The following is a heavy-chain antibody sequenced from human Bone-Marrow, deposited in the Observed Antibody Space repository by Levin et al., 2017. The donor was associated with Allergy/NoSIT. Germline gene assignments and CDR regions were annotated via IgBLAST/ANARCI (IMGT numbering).Heavy chain of an antibody. CDR2: IYSGGNT. J-gene: IGHJ4*02. CDR1: GFTVSNNY. V-gene: IGHV3-53*01. D-gene: IGHD1-26*01. CDR3: SARTPGIGHS. Sequence: GESLKISCAASGFTVSNNYMKWVRQAPGKGLEWVSLIYSGGNTYYADSVKGRFTISRDNSKNTLYLQMNSLRAEDTAVYYWSARTPGIGHSWGKGTLVTVSS.